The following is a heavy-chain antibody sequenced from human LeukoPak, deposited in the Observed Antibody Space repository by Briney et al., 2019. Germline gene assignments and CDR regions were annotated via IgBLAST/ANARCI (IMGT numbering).Heavy chain of an antibody. CDR2: INPSSGGT. D-gene: IGHD5-18*01. CDR1: GYTFTGYY. Sequence: ASVTVSCKASGYTFTGYYVHWVRQAPGQGLEWMGWINPSSGGTNYAQKFQGRVTMTGDTSISTAYMELSRLTSDDTAVYFCAGRPDTSMVAIFDYWGQGTLVTISS. CDR3: AGRPDTSMVAIFDY. V-gene: IGHV1-2*02. J-gene: IGHJ4*02.